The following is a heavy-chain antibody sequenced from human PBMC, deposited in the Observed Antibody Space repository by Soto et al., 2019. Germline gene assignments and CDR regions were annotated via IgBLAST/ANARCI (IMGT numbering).Heavy chain of an antibody. CDR2: IYWDDDK. D-gene: IGHD5-12*01. CDR1: GFSVSTRGVG. Sequence: QITLKESGPTVVKPTQTLTLTCTFSGFSVSTRGVGVGWIRQPPGKALEWLALIYWDDDKRYRPSLKTRLSLPKHTSKNQVVLTMTNMDPVDTGTYYCAHKGDGYRGFKYWGQGTLVTVSS. CDR3: AHKGDGYRGFKY. J-gene: IGHJ4*02. V-gene: IGHV2-5*02.